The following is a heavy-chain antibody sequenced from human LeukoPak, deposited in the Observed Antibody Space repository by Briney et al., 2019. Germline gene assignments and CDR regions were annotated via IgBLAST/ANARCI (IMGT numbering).Heavy chain of an antibody. Sequence: SETLSLTCSVSGGSISSDYWTWIRQPPGKGLEWIGYIYYSGDTDYNPSLKSRVTISLDTSRNQFSLRLSSVTAADTAVYYCASPGEYGEDAFDIWGQGTMVTVSS. CDR1: GGSISSDY. CDR3: ASPGEYGEDAFDI. V-gene: IGHV4-59*01. J-gene: IGHJ3*02. CDR2: IYYSGDT. D-gene: IGHD3-10*01.